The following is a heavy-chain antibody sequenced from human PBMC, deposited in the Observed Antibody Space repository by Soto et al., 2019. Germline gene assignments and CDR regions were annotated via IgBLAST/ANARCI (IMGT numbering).Heavy chain of an antibody. D-gene: IGHD2-15*01. CDR3: ARVAFEVAATMKEVYYYYYYMDV. CDR2: IYHSGST. V-gene: IGHV4-4*02. Sequence: SETLSLTCAVSSGSISSSNWWSWVRQPPGKGLEWIGEIYHSGSTNYNPSLKSRVTISVDKSKNQFSLKLSSVTAADTAVYYCARVAFEVAATMKEVYYYYYYMDVWGKGTTVTVSS. CDR1: SGSISSSNW. J-gene: IGHJ6*03.